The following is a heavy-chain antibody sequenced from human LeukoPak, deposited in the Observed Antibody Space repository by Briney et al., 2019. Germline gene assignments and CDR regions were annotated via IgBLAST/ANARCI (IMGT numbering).Heavy chain of an antibody. V-gene: IGHV1-18*01. CDR1: FCTFTSYG. CDR2: ISAYNGNT. J-gene: IGHJ4*02. Sequence: ASVKVSCKASFCTFTSYGISWVRQAPGQGLEWMGWISAYNGNTNYAQKLQGRVTMTTDTSTSTAYMELRSLRSDDTAVYYCARTGTYYYGSGRAGDYFDYWGQGTLVTVSS. D-gene: IGHD3-10*01. CDR3: ARTGTYYYGSGRAGDYFDY.